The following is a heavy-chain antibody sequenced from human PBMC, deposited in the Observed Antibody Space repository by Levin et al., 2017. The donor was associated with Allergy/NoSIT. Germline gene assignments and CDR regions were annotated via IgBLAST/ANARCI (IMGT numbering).Heavy chain of an antibody. J-gene: IGHJ3*01. Sequence: GGSLRLSCVASGFTFSSYAMTWVRQAPGKGLDWVSSITAIGGGSTYYADSVKGRFTISRDNSRNTLHLQINSLRAEDTAIYYCARDPGVAAAPQGWAFDFWGPGTMVTVSS. V-gene: IGHV3-23*01. D-gene: IGHD2-2*01. CDR2: ITAIGGGST. CDR1: GFTFSSYA. CDR3: ARDPGVAAAPQGWAFDF.